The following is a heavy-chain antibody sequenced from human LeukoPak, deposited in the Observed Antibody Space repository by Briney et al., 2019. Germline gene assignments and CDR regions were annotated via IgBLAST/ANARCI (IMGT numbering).Heavy chain of an antibody. CDR1: GYTFTSYG. D-gene: IGHD3-22*01. J-gene: IGHJ6*02. CDR3: ARDYYDSSGYWGLTYYYGMDV. V-gene: IGHV1-18*01. CDR2: ISAYNGNT. Sequence: ASVKVSCKASGYTFTSYGISWVRQAPGKGLEWMGWISAYNGNTNYAQKLQGRVTMTTDTSTSTAYMELRSLRSDDTAVYYCARDYYDSSGYWGLTYYYGMDVWGQGTTVTVSS.